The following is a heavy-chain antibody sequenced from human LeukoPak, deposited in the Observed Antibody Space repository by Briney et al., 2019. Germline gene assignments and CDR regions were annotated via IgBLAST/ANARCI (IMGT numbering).Heavy chain of an antibody. V-gene: IGHV3-30*07. CDR3: ARDKGEQLVSFDY. Sequence: GGSLRLSCAASGFTFSSYAMHWVRQAPGKGLEWVAVISYDGSNKYYADSVKGRFTISRDNSKNTLYLQMNSLRAEDTAVYYCARDKGEQLVSFDYWGQGTLVTVSS. CDR2: ISYDGSNK. CDR1: GFTFSSYA. J-gene: IGHJ4*02. D-gene: IGHD6-6*01.